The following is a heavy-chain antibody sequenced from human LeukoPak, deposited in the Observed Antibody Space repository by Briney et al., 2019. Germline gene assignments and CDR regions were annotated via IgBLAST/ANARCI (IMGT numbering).Heavy chain of an antibody. D-gene: IGHD6-19*01. V-gene: IGHV1-2*02. CDR3: ARGGRIAVAGPKVAYYYYMDV. CDR2: INPNSGGT. J-gene: IGHJ6*03. CDR1: GYTFTGYY. Sequence: GASVKVSCKASGYTFTGYYMHWVRQAPGQGLEWMGWINPNSGGTNYAQKFQGRVTMTRDTSISTAYMELSRLRSDDTAVYYCARGGRIAVAGPKVAYYYYMDVWGKGTTVTVSS.